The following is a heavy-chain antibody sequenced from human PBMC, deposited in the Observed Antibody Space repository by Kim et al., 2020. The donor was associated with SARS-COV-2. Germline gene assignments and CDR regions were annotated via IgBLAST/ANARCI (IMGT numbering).Heavy chain of an antibody. J-gene: IGHJ4*02. CDR1: GFTFSEYY. Sequence: GGSLRLSCAASGFTFSEYYMSWIRQAPGKGLEWLSHISGSSGSTIYADSGRGRVTISRDNAKRSLYLQLNSLRAEDTALYYCARGGLYRDFDYWGQGTLV. CDR3: ARGGLYRDFDY. V-gene: IGHV3-11*05. D-gene: IGHD2-2*02. CDR2: ISGSSGST.